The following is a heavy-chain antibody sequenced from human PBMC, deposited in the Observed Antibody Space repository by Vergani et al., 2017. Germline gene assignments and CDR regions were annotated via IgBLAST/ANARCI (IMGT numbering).Heavy chain of an antibody. CDR2: IYNSGNG. CDR3: ASGKYYSXSTSHFRGRYFDV. D-gene: IGHD3-16*01. J-gene: IGHJ2*01. CDR1: GDSIISRSYY. V-gene: IGHV4-39*01. Sequence: QMQLQESGPGLVKASETLALTCTVSGDSIISRSYYWGWIRQPPGKGLEWIGSIYNSGNGDSSSSLKSRVTISADTSKNQFSLRLTYVTAADTAVYYCASGKYYSXSTSHFRGRYFDVWGRGTLVTVPS.